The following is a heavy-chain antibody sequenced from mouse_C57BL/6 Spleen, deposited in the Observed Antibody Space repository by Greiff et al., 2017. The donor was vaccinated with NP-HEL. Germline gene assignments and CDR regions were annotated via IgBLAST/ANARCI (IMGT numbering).Heavy chain of an antibody. CDR3: ARGFITTVNFDY. Sequence: QVQLKQPGAELVKPGASVKMSCKASGYTFTSYWITWVKQRPGQGLEWIGDIYPGSGSTNYNEKFKSKATLTVDTSTSTAYMQLSSLTSEDSAVYYCARGFITTVNFDYWGQGTTLTVSS. CDR2: IYPGSGST. D-gene: IGHD1-1*01. V-gene: IGHV1-55*01. J-gene: IGHJ2*01. CDR1: GYTFTSYW.